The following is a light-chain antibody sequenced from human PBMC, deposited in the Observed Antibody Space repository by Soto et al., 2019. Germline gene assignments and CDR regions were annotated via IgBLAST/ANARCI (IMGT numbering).Light chain of an antibody. Sequence: SVLTQPASVSESPGQSITISCTGTTSDVGGYNLVSWYQQYPDKVPKLIIYEVDKRPSGISHRFSGSKSGNTASLTISGLRAEDEADYYCCSYAGGSTFVFGSGTKVTVL. CDR1: TSDVGGYNL. J-gene: IGLJ1*01. CDR3: CSYAGGSTFV. CDR2: EVD. V-gene: IGLV2-23*02.